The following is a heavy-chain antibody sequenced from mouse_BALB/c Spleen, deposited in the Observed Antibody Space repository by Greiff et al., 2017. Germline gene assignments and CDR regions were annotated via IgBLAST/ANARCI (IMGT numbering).Heavy chain of an antibody. V-gene: IGHV1-69*02. D-gene: IGHD6-5*01. J-gene: IGHJ2*01. Sequence: VQLQQPGAELVRPGASVKLSCKASGYTFTSYWINWVKQRPGQGLEWIGNIYPSDSYTNYNQKFKGKATLTVDKSSSTAYMELRSLTSEDSAVYYCARAYAYWGQGTTLTVSS. CDR3: ARAYAY. CDR2: IYPSDSYT. CDR1: GYTFTSYW.